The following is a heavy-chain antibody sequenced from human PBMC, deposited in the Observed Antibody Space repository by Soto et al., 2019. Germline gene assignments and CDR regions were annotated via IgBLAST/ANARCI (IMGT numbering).Heavy chain of an antibody. CDR3: ATFRGYSGYDAHVYSYYSXXV. CDR2: IWYDGSFK. Sequence: GGSLRLSCEASGFTFSTYGIHWVRQAPGKGLEWVAVIWYDGSFKYYAASVKGRFTISRDNSKNTLYLQMNSLRVEDTAVYYCATFRGYSGYDAHVYSYYSXXVWGQGTTVTVSS. D-gene: IGHD5-12*01. CDR1: GFTFSTYG. V-gene: IGHV3-33*01. J-gene: IGHJ6*02.